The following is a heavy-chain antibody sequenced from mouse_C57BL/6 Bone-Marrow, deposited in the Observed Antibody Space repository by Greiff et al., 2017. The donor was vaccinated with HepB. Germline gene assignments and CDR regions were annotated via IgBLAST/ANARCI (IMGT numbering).Heavy chain of an antibody. V-gene: IGHV1-52*01. J-gene: IGHJ1*03. Sequence: QVHLQQPGAELVRPGSSVKLSCKASGYTFTSYWMHWVKQRPIQGLEWIGNIDPSDSETHYNQKFKDKATLTVDKSSSTAYMQLSSLTSEDSAVYYCARWGTTVDWYFDVWGTGTTVTVSS. CDR1: GYTFTSYW. D-gene: IGHD1-1*01. CDR2: IDPSDSET. CDR3: ARWGTTVDWYFDV.